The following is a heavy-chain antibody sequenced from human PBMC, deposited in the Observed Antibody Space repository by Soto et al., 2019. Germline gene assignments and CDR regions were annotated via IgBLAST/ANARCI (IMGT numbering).Heavy chain of an antibody. Sequence: EVQLLESGGGLVQPGGSLRLSCAASGFTFSSYAMSWVRQAPGKGLEWVSAISGSGGSTYYADSVKGRFTISRDNSKNTLYLQMGSLRAEDTAVYYCAKDPYSSGWLLGYWGQGTLVTVSS. V-gene: IGHV3-23*01. CDR2: ISGSGGST. CDR3: AKDPYSSGWLLGY. J-gene: IGHJ4*02. D-gene: IGHD6-19*01. CDR1: GFTFSSYA.